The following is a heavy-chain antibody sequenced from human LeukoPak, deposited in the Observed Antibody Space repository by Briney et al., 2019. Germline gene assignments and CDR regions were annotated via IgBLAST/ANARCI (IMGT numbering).Heavy chain of an antibody. CDR2: INPSGGST. J-gene: IGHJ4*02. CDR1: GYTFTSYY. V-gene: IGHV1-46*01. CDR3: ARARTRAPFDY. Sequence: ASMKVACKASGYTFTSYYMHWVRQAPGQGLEWMGIINPSGGSTSYAQKFQGRATMTRDTSTSTVYMELSSLRSEDTAVYYCARARTRAPFDYWGQGTLVTVSS. D-gene: IGHD3/OR15-3a*01.